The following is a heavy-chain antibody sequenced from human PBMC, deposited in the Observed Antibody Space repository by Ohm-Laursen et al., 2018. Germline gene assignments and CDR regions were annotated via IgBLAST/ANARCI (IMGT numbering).Heavy chain of an antibody. D-gene: IGHD3-22*01. CDR3: AKDHKNRYYDSSGPV. CDR1: GFTFSSYG. Sequence: LSLTCAASGFTFSSYGMHWVRQAPGKGLEWVAVIWYDGSNKYYADSVKGRFTISRDNSKNTLYLQMNSLRAEDTAVYYCAKDHKNRYYDSSGPVWGQGTLVTVSS. V-gene: IGHV3-33*06. CDR2: IWYDGSNK. J-gene: IGHJ4*02.